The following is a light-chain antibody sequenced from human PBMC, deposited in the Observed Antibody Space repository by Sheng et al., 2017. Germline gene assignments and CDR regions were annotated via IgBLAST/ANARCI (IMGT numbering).Light chain of an antibody. Sequence: QSVLTQPPSASGTPGQTVTISCSGSSSNIGTNPVNWYQQLPGTAPKLLMYGNDQRPSGVPDRFSDSKSGTSASLAISGLQSEDESDYYCAVWDDSLNGVLFGGGTKLTV. CDR3: AVWDDSLNGVL. J-gene: IGLJ2*01. CDR1: SSNIGTNP. V-gene: IGLV1-44*01. CDR2: GND.